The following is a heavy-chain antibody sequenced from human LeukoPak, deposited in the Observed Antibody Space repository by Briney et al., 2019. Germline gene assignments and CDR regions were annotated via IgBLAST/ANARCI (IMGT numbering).Heavy chain of an antibody. J-gene: IGHJ3*02. CDR2: IWYDGSNK. D-gene: IGHD4-17*01. V-gene: IGHV3-33*08. CDR3: ARANYGEYAFDI. Sequence: GRSLRLSCAASGFTFSSYAMHWVRQAPGKGLEWVAVIWYDGSNKYYADSVKGRFTISRDNSKNTLYLQMNSLRAEDTAVYYCARANYGEYAFDIWGQGTMVTVSS. CDR1: GFTFSSYA.